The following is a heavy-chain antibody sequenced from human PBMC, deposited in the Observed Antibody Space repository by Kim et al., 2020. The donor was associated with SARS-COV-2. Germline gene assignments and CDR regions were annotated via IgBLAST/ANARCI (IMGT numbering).Heavy chain of an antibody. Sequence: KFQGRVTITADESTSTAYMELSSLRSEDTAVYYCARDLMSGYGDSGCMDVWGQGTTVTVSS. CDR3: ARDLMSGYGDSGCMDV. V-gene: IGHV1-69*01. J-gene: IGHJ6*02. D-gene: IGHD4-17*01.